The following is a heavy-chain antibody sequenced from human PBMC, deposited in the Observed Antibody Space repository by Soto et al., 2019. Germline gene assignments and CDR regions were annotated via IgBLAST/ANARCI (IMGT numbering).Heavy chain of an antibody. CDR3: ANSGGDIVVVPAAIRRSFNWFDH. J-gene: IGHJ5*02. Sequence: GXSVKVSCKASVGTFSTYAISWVRQDPGQGLEWMGGIIPIFGTANYAQKFQGRVTITADESTSTAYMELSSLRSEDTAVYYCANSGGDIVVVPAAIRRSFNWFDHWGQGPLVTVSS. CDR2: IIPIFGTA. CDR1: VGTFSTYA. D-gene: IGHD2-2*01. V-gene: IGHV1-69*13.